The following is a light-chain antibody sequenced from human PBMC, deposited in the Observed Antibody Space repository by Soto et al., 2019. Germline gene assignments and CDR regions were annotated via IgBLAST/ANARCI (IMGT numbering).Light chain of an antibody. V-gene: IGKV3-15*01. J-gene: IGKJ1*01. CDR1: QSISDT. Sequence: EIVMTQSPATLSVSPGVRAPLSCRASQSISDTLAWYQQKPGQAPRLLIYGASRRATSFPARFSGSGSGTDSTLTISSLQSEDFAVYYCQQYNNWPETFGQGTKVDIK. CDR3: QQYNNWPET. CDR2: GAS.